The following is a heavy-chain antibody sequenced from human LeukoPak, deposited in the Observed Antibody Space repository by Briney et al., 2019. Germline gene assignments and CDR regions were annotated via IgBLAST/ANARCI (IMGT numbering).Heavy chain of an antibody. CDR2: ISGGGDST. V-gene: IGHV3-23*01. Sequence: GGSLRLSCVASGFTFSSSAMTWVRQAPGKGLEWVSSISGGGDSTSYADSVKGRFTISRDNSKNTLYLQMNSLRAEDTAVYYCAKRATSNAFDIWGQGTMVTVSS. CDR3: AKRATSNAFDI. CDR1: GFTFSSSA. J-gene: IGHJ3*02.